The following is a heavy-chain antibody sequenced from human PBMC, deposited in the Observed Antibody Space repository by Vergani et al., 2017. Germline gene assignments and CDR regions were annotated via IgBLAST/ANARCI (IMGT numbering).Heavy chain of an antibody. CDR3: ARDLASGSYFDY. CDR1: GFTFSSYS. CDR2: ISSSSSYI. J-gene: IGHJ4*02. V-gene: IGHV3-21*01. D-gene: IGHD1-26*01. Sequence: EVQLVESGGGLVKPGGSLRLSCAASGFTFSSYSMNWVRQAPGKGLEWVSSISSSSSYIYYADSVKGRFTISRDNAKNSLYLQMNSLRAEDTAVYYCARDLASGSYFDYWGQGTLVTVSS.